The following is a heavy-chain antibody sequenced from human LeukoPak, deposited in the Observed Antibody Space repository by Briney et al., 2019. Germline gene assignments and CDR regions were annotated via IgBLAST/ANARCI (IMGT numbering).Heavy chain of an antibody. D-gene: IGHD7-27*01. CDR2: IRYDGSNH. J-gene: IGHJ4*02. CDR3: AKDLAWGFDY. CDR1: GFTFSGYG. V-gene: IGHV3-30*02. Sequence: PGGSLRLSCAASGFTFSGYGMHWVRQAPGKGLEWVTFIRYDGSNHNYADSVRGLFTISRDNFKNTLYLQMNSLRPEDTALYYCAKDLAWGFDYWGQGTLVTVSS.